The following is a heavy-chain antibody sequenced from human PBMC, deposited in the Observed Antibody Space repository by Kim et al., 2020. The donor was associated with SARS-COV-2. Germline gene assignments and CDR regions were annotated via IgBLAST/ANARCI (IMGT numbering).Heavy chain of an antibody. J-gene: IGHJ4*02. V-gene: IGHV3-23*01. Sequence: GGSLRLSCAASGFTFSSYAMSWVRKAQGKGLGWVSAISDRGVGTFYADSVKGRFTISRDNSKNTQYLQMNSLRAEDTAVYYCSKAPKANYWCEGTLGTVS. CDR2: ISDRGVGT. D-gene: IGHD5-12*01. CDR1: GFTFSSYA. CDR3: SKAPKANY.